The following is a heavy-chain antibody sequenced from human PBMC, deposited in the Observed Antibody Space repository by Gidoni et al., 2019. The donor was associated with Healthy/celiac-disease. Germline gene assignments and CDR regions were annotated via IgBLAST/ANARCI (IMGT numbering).Heavy chain of an antibody. D-gene: IGHD4-17*01. Sequence: QVQLQQWGAGLLKPSETLSLTCAVYGGSFSGYYWSWIRQPPGKGLEWIGEINHSGSTNYNPSLKSRVTISGDTSKNQFSLKLSSVTAADTAVHYCATPTTVTTKYFQHWGQGTLVTVSS. J-gene: IGHJ1*01. V-gene: IGHV4-34*01. CDR2: INHSGST. CDR3: ATPTTVTTKYFQH. CDR1: GGSFSGYY.